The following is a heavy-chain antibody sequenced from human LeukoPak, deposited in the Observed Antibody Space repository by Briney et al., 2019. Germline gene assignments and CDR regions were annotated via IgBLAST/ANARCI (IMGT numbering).Heavy chain of an antibody. CDR1: GFTFSSYS. J-gene: IGHJ5*02. V-gene: IGHV3-48*01. D-gene: IGHD3-22*01. Sequence: GGSLRLSCAASGFTFSSYSMNWVRQAPGKGLEWVSYISSSSSTIYYADSVKGRFTISRDNAKNSLYLQMNSLRAEDTAVYYCAGSSSGYYIWFDPWGQGTLVTVSS. CDR3: AGSSSGYYIWFDP. CDR2: ISSSSSTI.